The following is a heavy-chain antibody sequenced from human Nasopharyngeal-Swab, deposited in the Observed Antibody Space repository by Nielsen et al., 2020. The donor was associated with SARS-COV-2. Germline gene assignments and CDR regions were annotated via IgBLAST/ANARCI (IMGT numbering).Heavy chain of an antibody. CDR3: AKDRGCSGGSCYVHWYFDL. D-gene: IGHD2-15*01. V-gene: IGHV3-23*01. CDR2: ISGSGGST. Sequence: GGSLRLPCAASGFTFSSYAMSWVRQAPGKGLEWVSAISGSGGSTYYADSVKGQFTISRDNSKNTLYLQMNSLRAEDTAVYYCAKDRGCSGGSCYVHWYFDLWGRGTLVTVSS. CDR1: GFTFSSYA. J-gene: IGHJ2*01.